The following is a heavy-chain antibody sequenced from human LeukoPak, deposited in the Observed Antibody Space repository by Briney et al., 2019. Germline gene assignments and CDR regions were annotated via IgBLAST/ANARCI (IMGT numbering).Heavy chain of an antibody. J-gene: IGHJ1*01. CDR2: ISTGGST. Sequence: PGGSLRLSCAASGFTVSSNYMSWVRQAPGKGLEWVSVISTGGSTYYADSVKGRFTLSRDNSKNTLSLQMNSLRVDGTAVYYCAREGAGFQHWGQGTLVTVSS. V-gene: IGHV3-53*01. CDR1: GFTVSSNY. D-gene: IGHD3-10*01. CDR3: AREGAGFQH.